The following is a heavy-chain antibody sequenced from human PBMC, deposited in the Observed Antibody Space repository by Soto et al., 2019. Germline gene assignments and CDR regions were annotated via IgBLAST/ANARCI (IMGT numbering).Heavy chain of an antibody. D-gene: IGHD3-22*01. CDR2: IYYTGST. Sequence: QVQLQESGPGLVKPSETLSLTCTVSAGSVSSDYWSWIRQPPGKGLEWIGYIYYTGSTNYNPSLESRVTMSVDTSRNHFSLKITSLTAADTAVYYCARGTGDSSGYYRPFDYWGQGTLVTVSS. V-gene: IGHV4-59*02. J-gene: IGHJ4*02. CDR3: ARGTGDSSGYYRPFDY. CDR1: AGSVSSDY.